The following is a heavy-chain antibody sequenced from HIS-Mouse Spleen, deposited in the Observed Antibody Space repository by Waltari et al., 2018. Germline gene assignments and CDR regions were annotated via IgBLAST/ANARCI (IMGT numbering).Heavy chain of an antibody. CDR1: GYSISSGYY. CDR2: IYHSGST. Sequence: QVQLQESGPGLVKPSETLSLTCTVSGYSISSGYYWGWIRQPPGKGLEWIGSIYHSGSTYYNPSLKSRVTISVDTSKNQFSLKLSSVTAADTAVYYCASPLRAGWFDPWGQGTLVTVSS. V-gene: IGHV4-38-2*02. J-gene: IGHJ5*02. CDR3: ASPLRAGWFDP.